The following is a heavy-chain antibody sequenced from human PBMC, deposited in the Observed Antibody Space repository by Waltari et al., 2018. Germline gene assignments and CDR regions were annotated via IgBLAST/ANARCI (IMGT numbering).Heavy chain of an antibody. CDR1: GFTFSSYG. V-gene: IGHV3-21*01. Sequence: EVQLVESGGGLVKPGGSLRLSCAASGFTFSSYGMNWVRQAPGKGLELVSSISSSSSYIYYADSVKGRFTISRDNAKNSLYLQMNSLRAEDTAVYYCARQGAGKDYWGQGTLVTVSS. CDR2: ISSSSSYI. D-gene: IGHD6-13*01. J-gene: IGHJ4*02. CDR3: ARQGAGKDY.